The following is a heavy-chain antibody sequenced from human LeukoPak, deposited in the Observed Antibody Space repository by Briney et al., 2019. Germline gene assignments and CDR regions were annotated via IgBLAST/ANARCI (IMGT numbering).Heavy chain of an antibody. CDR1: VGTFSSYA. CDR3: ADLRLDYDSSGYYYHDY. Sequence: GASVKVSCKASVGTFSSYAISWVRQAPGQGLEWMGRIIPILGIANYAQKFQGRVTITADKSTSTAYMELSSLRSEDTAVYYCADLRLDYDSSGYYYHDYWGQGTLVTVSS. CDR2: IIPILGIA. D-gene: IGHD3-22*01. J-gene: IGHJ4*02. V-gene: IGHV1-69*04.